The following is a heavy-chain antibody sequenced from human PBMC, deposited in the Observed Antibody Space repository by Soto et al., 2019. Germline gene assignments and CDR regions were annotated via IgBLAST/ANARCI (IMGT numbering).Heavy chain of an antibody. CDR3: AKGGYSYGSYYYYGMDV. CDR1: GGTFSSYA. J-gene: IGHJ6*02. V-gene: IGHV1-69*01. CDR2: IIPIFGTA. D-gene: IGHD5-18*01. Sequence: QVQLVQSGAEVKKPGSSVKVSCKASGGTFSSYAISWVRQAPGQGLEWMGGIIPIFGTANYAQKLQGRVTITADESTSTAYMELSSLRSEDTAVYYCAKGGYSYGSYYYYGMDVWGQGTTVTVSS.